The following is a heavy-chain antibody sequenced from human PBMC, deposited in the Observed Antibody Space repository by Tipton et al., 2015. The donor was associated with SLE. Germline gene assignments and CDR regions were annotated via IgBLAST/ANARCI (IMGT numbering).Heavy chain of an antibody. CDR1: DGSIGSYY. D-gene: IGHD1-26*01. Sequence: TLSLTCSVSDGSIGSYYWNWIRQPPGKGLEWIGYIYYTGDTNYNPSLKSRVTISADTSKNQISLMLSSVTAADTAVYYCARLSGSEPAVWGQGTTVTVSS. V-gene: IGHV4-59*08. CDR3: ARLSGSEPAV. CDR2: IYYTGDT. J-gene: IGHJ6*02.